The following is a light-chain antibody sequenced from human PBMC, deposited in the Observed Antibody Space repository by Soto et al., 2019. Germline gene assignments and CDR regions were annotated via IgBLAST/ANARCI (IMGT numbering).Light chain of an antibody. CDR3: CSYAGSGTYV. J-gene: IGLJ1*01. CDR2: EVS. CDR1: SSDVGSYNL. V-gene: IGLV2-23*02. Sequence: QSALTQPASVSGSPGQSITISCTGTSSDVGSYNLVSWYQQHPGKAPKLMIYEVSKRPSGVSNRFSGSKSGNTASLTISGLQAEDEGDYYCCSYAGSGTYVFGTATKVTVL.